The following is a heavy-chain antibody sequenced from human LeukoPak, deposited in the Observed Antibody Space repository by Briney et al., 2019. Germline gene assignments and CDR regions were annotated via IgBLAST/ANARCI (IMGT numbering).Heavy chain of an antibody. Sequence: ASVKVSCKASGYTFNGYYIHWVRQAPGQGLEWMGWINPNSGGTNYAQKFQGRVTMTRDTSVSTAYMELSRLRSDDTAVYYCARATSGSPDYWGQGTLVTVSS. D-gene: IGHD3-3*01. CDR3: ARATSGSPDY. CDR1: GYTFNGYY. J-gene: IGHJ4*02. V-gene: IGHV1-2*02. CDR2: INPNSGGT.